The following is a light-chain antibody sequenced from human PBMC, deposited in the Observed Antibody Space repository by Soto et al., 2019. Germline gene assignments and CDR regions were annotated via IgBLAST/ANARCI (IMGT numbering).Light chain of an antibody. V-gene: IGKV1-39*01. Sequence: DIQMTQSPSSLSASVGDRVTITCRASQSISSSLNWYQQKPGKAPTLLIYAASSLQSGVPSRFSGSGSGTDFTLTISSLQPEDFATYYCQQSYITPWTFGQGTKVEIK. J-gene: IGKJ1*01. CDR2: AAS. CDR1: QSISSS. CDR3: QQSYITPWT.